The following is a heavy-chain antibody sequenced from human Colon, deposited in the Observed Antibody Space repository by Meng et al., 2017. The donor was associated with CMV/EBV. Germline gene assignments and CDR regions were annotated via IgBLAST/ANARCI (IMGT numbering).Heavy chain of an antibody. CDR2: IYPGDSDI. CDR1: GYTFTNYW. Sequence: GESLKISCKGSGYTFTNYWIGWVRQMPGKALEYMGIIYPGDSDIRYRPSFQGQVTMSVDKSINTAYLQWSSLRAEDTAVYYCARGYYYRWGSPDYWGQGTLVTVSS. CDR3: ARGYYYRWGSPDY. D-gene: IGHD3-10*01. J-gene: IGHJ4*02. V-gene: IGHV5-51*01.